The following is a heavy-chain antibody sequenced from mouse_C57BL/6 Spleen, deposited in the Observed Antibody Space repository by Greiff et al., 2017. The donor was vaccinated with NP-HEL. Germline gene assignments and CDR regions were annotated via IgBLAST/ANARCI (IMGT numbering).Heavy chain of an antibody. D-gene: IGHD1-1*01. Sequence: QVQLQQSGAELVKPGASVKISCKASGYAFSSYWMNWVKQRPGKGLEWIGQIYPGDGDTNYNGKFKGKATLTADKSSSTAYMQLSSLTSEDSAVYFCARSGAITTVVDYWGQGTTLTVAS. CDR3: ARSGAITTVVDY. J-gene: IGHJ2*01. V-gene: IGHV1-80*01. CDR1: GYAFSSYW. CDR2: IYPGDGDT.